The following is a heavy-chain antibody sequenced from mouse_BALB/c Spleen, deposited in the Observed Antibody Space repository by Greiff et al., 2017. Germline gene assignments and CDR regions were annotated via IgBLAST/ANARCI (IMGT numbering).Heavy chain of an antibody. CDR3: TRWFPYYYGSSYYFDY. D-gene: IGHD1-1*01. CDR2: IYPGSGST. CDR1: GYTFTSYW. V-gene: IGHV1S22*01. J-gene: IGHJ2*01. Sequence: LKQPGSELVRPGASVKLSCKASGYTFTSYWMHWVKQRPGQGLEWIGNIYPGSGSTNYDEKFKSKATLTVDTSSSTAYMQLSSLTSEDSAVYYCTRWFPYYYGSSYYFDYWGQGTTLTVSS.